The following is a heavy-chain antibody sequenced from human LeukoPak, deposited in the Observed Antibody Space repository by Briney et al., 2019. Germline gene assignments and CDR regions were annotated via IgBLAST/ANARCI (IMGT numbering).Heavy chain of an antibody. D-gene: IGHD2-21*02. CDR2: IYHTGST. Sequence: SETLSLTCAVSGASISGSGYYWGWVRQPPGMELQWIGNIYHTGSTYYNASLQSRVTISIDTSKNQFSLRLNSVTAADTAMYYCAKSDGYGLIDYWGQGTLVTVSS. CDR3: AKSDGYGLIDY. V-gene: IGHV4-39*01. J-gene: IGHJ4*02. CDR1: GASISGSGYY.